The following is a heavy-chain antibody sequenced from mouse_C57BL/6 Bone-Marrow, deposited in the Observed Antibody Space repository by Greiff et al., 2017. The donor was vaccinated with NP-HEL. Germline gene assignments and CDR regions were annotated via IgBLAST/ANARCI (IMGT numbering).Heavy chain of an antibody. CDR1: GFNIKDDY. D-gene: IGHD1-1*01. Sequence: VQLQQSGAELVRPGASVKLSCTASGFNIKDDYMHWVKQRPEQGLEWIGWIDPENGDTEYASKFQGKATITADTSSNTAYLQLSSLTSEDTAVYYCIYDSSYDYYAMDYWGQGTSVTVSS. CDR2: IDPENGDT. V-gene: IGHV14-4*01. CDR3: IYDSSYDYYAMDY. J-gene: IGHJ4*01.